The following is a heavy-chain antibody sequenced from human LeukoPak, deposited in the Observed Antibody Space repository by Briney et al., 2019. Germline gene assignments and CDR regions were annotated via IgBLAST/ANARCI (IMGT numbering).Heavy chain of an antibody. J-gene: IGHJ5*02. CDR1: GYTFTSYG. CDR2: ISAYSGNT. V-gene: IGHV1-18*01. CDR3: ARGGLVVVVAATPSTTPGLLHWLDP. Sequence: GASVKVSCKASGYTFTSYGISWVRQAPGQGLEWMGWISAYSGNTKYAQKVLGRVTMTTDTSTSTAYMELRSLRSDDTAVYYCARGGLVVVVAATPSTTPGLLHWLDPWGQGTLVSVSS. D-gene: IGHD2-15*01.